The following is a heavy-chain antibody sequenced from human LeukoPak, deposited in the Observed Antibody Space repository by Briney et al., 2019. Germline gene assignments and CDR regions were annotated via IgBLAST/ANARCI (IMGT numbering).Heavy chain of an antibody. CDR2: IYTTGST. V-gene: IGHV4-4*09. D-gene: IGHD4/OR15-4a*01. J-gene: IGHJ3*02. Sequence: SETLSLTCTVSGGSINSYFWNWIRQSPGKGLEWIGYIYTTGSTGYNPSLKSRVTMSVDTSKNQFSLKLSSVTAADTAVYYCARVERGLSDAFDIWGQGTMVTVSS. CDR3: ARVERGLSDAFDI. CDR1: GGSINSYF.